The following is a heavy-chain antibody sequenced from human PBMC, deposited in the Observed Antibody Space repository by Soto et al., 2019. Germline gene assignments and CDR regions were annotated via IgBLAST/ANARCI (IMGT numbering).Heavy chain of an antibody. Sequence: SETLSLTCTVSRGSISSGTNYWAWIRQPPGKGLEWIANIYYSGSTFYNPSLKSRVTISLDTSKNQFSLKLRSVTAADTAVYYCARSRSATRGGWFDPWGQGTLVTVSS. D-gene: IGHD5-12*01. CDR2: IYYSGST. V-gene: IGHV4-39*01. J-gene: IGHJ5*02. CDR3: ARSRSATRGGWFDP. CDR1: RGSISSGTNY.